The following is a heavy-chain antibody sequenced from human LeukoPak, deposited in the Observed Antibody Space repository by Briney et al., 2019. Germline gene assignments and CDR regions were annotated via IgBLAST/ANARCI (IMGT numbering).Heavy chain of an antibody. J-gene: IGHJ4*02. CDR3: AALSGVGVKIGFDH. CDR2: IYYGGNT. V-gene: IGHV3-66*01. Sequence: QPGGSLRLSCAASGFTVSSNHMNWVRQAPGKGLEWVSIIYYGGNTFYADPVKGRFAISRDNSKNTLYLQINSLRAEDTAVYYCAALSGVGVKIGFDHWGQGALVVVSS. CDR1: GFTVSSNH. D-gene: IGHD1-26*01.